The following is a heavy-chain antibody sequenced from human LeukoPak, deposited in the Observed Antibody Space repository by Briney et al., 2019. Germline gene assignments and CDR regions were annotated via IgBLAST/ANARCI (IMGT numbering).Heavy chain of an antibody. CDR2: ISSTGTTI. Sequence: GGSLRLSCAASGFTFSSYSMNWVRQAPGKGLEWVSYISSTGTTIYYADSVKGRFTISRDNAKNSLYLQMNSLRAEDTAVYYCARDLGILSVPMPDYWGQGTLVTVSS. V-gene: IGHV3-48*04. J-gene: IGHJ4*02. D-gene: IGHD3-3*02. CDR3: ARDLGILSVPMPDY. CDR1: GFTFSSYS.